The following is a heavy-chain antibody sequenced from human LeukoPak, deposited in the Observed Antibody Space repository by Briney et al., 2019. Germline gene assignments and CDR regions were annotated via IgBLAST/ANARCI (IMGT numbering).Heavy chain of an antibody. D-gene: IGHD6-13*01. CDR1: GFTASSNY. Sequence: PLRLSSAASGFTASSNYMSWVRQAPGKGLEWDSVIYSGGSTYYADSVKGRFTISRDNSKNTLYLQMNSLRAEDTAVYYCARSSLIAAGGYYYYYGMDVWGQGTTVTVSS. J-gene: IGHJ6*02. CDR3: ARSSLIAAGGYYYYYGMDV. CDR2: IYSGGST. V-gene: IGHV3-53*01.